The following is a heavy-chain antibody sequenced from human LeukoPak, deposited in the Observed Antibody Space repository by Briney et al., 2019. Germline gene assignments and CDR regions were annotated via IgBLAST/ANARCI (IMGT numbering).Heavy chain of an antibody. V-gene: IGHV4-59*01. CDR1: GGSISSYY. D-gene: IGHD3-22*01. Sequence: PSETLSLTCTVSGGSISSYYWSWIRQPPGKGLEWIGYIYYSGSTNYNPSLKSRVTISVDTSKNQFSLKLSSVTAADTAVYYCAREYYDSSGYFPSLRFDPWGQGTLVTVSS. CDR3: AREYYDSSGYFPSLRFDP. J-gene: IGHJ5*02. CDR2: IYYSGST.